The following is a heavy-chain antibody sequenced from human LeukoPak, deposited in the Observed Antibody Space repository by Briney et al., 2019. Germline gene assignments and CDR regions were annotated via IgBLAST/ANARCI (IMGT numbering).Heavy chain of an antibody. J-gene: IGHJ3*02. CDR3: ARVGEQWLVSGAFDI. CDR1: GFTFSDHY. CDR2: TRNKANSYTT. Sequence: GGSLRLSCAASGFTFSDHYMDWVRQAPGKGLEWVGRTRNKANSYTTEYAASVKGRFTISRDDSKNSLYLQMNSLKTEDTAVYYCARVGEQWLVSGAFDIWGQGTMVTVSS. D-gene: IGHD6-19*01. V-gene: IGHV3-72*01.